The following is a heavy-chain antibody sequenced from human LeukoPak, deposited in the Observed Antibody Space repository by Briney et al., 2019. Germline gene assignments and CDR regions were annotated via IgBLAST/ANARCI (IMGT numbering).Heavy chain of an antibody. Sequence: ASVKVSCKASGYTFTSYDINWVRQATGQGLEWMGWMNPNSGNTGYAQKFQGRVTMTRNTSISTAYMELSSLRSEDTAVYYCARGADDSSGYYYYYYGMDVWGQGTTVTVSS. CDR3: ARGADDSSGYYYYYYGMDV. V-gene: IGHV1-8*01. CDR2: MNPNSGNT. D-gene: IGHD3-22*01. J-gene: IGHJ6*02. CDR1: GYTFTSYD.